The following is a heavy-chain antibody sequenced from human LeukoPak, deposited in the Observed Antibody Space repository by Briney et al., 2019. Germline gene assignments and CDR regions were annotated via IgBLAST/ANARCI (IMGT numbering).Heavy chain of an antibody. CDR1: GGSISSYY. Sequence: PSETLSLTCTVSGGSISSYYWSWIRQPPGKGLEWIGYIYYSGSTNYNPSLKSRVTISVDTSKNQFSLKLSSVTAADTAVYYCAHTEHSSGWYEDYWGQGTLVTVSS. CDR2: IYYSGST. V-gene: IGHV4-59*01. J-gene: IGHJ4*02. D-gene: IGHD6-19*01. CDR3: AHTEHSSGWYEDY.